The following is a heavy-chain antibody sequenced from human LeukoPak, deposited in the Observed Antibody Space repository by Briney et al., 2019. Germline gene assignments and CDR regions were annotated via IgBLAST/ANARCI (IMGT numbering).Heavy chain of an antibody. CDR1: GGTFSSYA. CDR3: PSRGPYSSSWYFEDY. D-gene: IGHD6-13*01. J-gene: IGHJ4*02. V-gene: IGHV1-69*13. Sequence: ASVKVSCKASGGTFSSYAISWVRQAPGQGLEWMGGIIPIFGTANYAQKFQGRVTITADESTSTAYMELSSLRSEDTAVYYCPSRGPYSSSWYFEDYWGQGTLVTVSS. CDR2: IIPIFGTA.